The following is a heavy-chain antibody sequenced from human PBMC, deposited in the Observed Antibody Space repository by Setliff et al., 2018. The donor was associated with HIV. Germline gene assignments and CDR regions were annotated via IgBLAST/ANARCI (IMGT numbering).Heavy chain of an antibody. D-gene: IGHD6-6*01. CDR1: EYSFTDYY. J-gene: IGHJ1*01. Sequence: ASVKVSCKTSEYSFTDYYIHWIRQAPGQGLEWMGRINPNSGGTDYAQKFLGRVTMTSDTSISTAYMELSSLRSEDTAVYYCARDPAPSSSASYFQHWGQGTPVTVSS. CDR2: INPNSGGT. CDR3: ARDPAPSSSASYFQH. V-gene: IGHV1-2*06.